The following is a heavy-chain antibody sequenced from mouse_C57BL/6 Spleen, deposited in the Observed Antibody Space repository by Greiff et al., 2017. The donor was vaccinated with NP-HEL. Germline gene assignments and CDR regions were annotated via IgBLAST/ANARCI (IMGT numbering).Heavy chain of an antibody. Sequence: EVKLMESGPELVKPGASVKISCKASGYSFTDYNMNWVKQSNGKSLEWIGVINPNYGTTSYNQKFKGKATLTVDQSSSTAYMQLNSLTSEDSAVYYCARSGGDYDLAWFAYWGQGTLVTVSA. CDR2: INPNYGTT. V-gene: IGHV1-39*01. CDR1: GYSFTDYN. CDR3: ARSGGDYDLAWFAY. J-gene: IGHJ3*01. D-gene: IGHD2-4*01.